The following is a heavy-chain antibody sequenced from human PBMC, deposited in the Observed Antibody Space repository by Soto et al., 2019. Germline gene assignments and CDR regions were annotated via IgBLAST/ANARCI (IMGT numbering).Heavy chain of an antibody. Sequence: QVQLQESGPGLVKPSETLSLTCTVSGDSVSGYYWYWIRQPAGKGLEWIGRMYTSGITNYSPSLKNRVTMSIDTSKNQFSLKLTSVTAADTAVYYCARDGKGDSAAMLYWGQGTLVTVSS. J-gene: IGHJ4*02. V-gene: IGHV4-4*07. D-gene: IGHD2-2*01. CDR2: MYTSGIT. CDR1: GDSVSGYY. CDR3: ARDGKGDSAAMLY.